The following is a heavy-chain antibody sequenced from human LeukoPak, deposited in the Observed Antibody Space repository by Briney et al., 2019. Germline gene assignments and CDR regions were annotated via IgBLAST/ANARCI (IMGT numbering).Heavy chain of an antibody. CDR1: GFTFSTYA. J-gene: IGHJ4*02. V-gene: IGHV3-64*01. CDR3: AKESNWGSSPDY. D-gene: IGHD6-6*01. Sequence: PGGSLRLSCAASGFTFSTYAMHWVRQAPGKGLEYVSVISSNGGSTYYANSVKGRFTISRDNSKNTLYLQMGSLRPEDMAVYYCAKESNWGSSPDYWGQGTLVTVSS. CDR2: ISSNGGST.